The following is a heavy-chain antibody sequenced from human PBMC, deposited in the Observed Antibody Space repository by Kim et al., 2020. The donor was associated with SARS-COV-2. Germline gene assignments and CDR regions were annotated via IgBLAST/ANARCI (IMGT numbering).Heavy chain of an antibody. CDR3: ARYCTNGVCYYYYYGMDV. CDR1: GFTFSSYS. J-gene: IGHJ6*02. Sequence: GGSLRLSCAASGFTFSSYSMNWVRQAPGKGLEWVSSISSSSSYIYYADSVKGRFTISRDNAKNSLYLQMNSLRAEDTAVYYCARYCTNGVCYYYYYGMDVWGQGTTVTVSS. D-gene: IGHD2-8*01. CDR2: ISSSSSYI. V-gene: IGHV3-21*01.